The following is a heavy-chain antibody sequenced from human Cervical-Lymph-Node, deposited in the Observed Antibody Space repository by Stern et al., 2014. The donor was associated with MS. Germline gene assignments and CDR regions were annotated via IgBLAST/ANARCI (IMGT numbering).Heavy chain of an antibody. CDR3: AIDPHDYGDRFDY. D-gene: IGHD4-17*01. CDR2: INTNTGNP. Sequence: VQLVQSGSELKKPGASVKVSCKASGYSFTHFALNWVRHAPGQGLQWMGWINTNTGNPSYAQAFTGRFVFSLDTSVSTAYLQISSLKAEDTAVYYCAIDPHDYGDRFDYWGQGTLVTVSS. J-gene: IGHJ4*02. CDR1: GYSFTHFA. V-gene: IGHV7-4-1*02.